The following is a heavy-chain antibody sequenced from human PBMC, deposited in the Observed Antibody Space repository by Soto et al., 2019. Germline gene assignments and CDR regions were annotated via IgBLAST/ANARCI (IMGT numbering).Heavy chain of an antibody. D-gene: IGHD3-22*01. J-gene: IGHJ2*01. CDR3: ARDYYYDTSGSGWFFRYFDL. CDR2: IKEDEIEK. CDR1: GFTFTNYW. V-gene: IGHV3-7*01. Sequence: GGSLRLSCTASGFTFTNYWVSGLRQAPGKGLEWVANIKEDEIEKDYAASVKGRFTISRDNAKNSLYLQMNSLRAEDTAVYYCARDYYYDTSGSGWFFRYFDLWGRGTRVTVS.